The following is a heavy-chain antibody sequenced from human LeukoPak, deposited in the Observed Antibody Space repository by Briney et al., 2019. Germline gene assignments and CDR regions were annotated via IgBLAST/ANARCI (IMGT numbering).Heavy chain of an antibody. D-gene: IGHD2-21*01. J-gene: IGHJ6*03. V-gene: IGHV1-69*13. CDR2: IIPIFGTP. CDR3: ARSAGGVPYCGGDCYSPPSYYYYMDV. Sequence: SVKVSCKASGGTFSSYAISWVRQAPGQGPEWMGGIIPIFGTPTYAQKFQGRVTITADESTSTSSMELNSLRSEDTAVYYCARSAGGVPYCGGDCYSPPSYYYYMDVWGKGTSVTVSS. CDR1: GGTFSSYA.